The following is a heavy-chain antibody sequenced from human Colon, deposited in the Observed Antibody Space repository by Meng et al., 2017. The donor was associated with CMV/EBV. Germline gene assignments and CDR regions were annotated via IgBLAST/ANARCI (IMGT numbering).Heavy chain of an antibody. Sequence: ASVFTFSSHGMHWVRQAPGKGLEWVAAVWFDGSKTYYADSAKGRFTISRDNSKNTVDLQMNSLRVDDTAVYYCAKGMWFGVDPFDSWGQGTLVTVSS. CDR1: VFTFSSHG. V-gene: IGHV3-33*06. D-gene: IGHD3-10*01. CDR2: VWFDGSKT. J-gene: IGHJ4*02. CDR3: AKGMWFGVDPFDS.